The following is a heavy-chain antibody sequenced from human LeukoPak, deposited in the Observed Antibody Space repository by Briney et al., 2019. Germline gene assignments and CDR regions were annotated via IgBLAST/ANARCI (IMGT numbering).Heavy chain of an antibody. Sequence: SETLSLTCTVSGGSVSSTSYYWGWIRQPPGKGLEWIGSIYNSGSTNYNPSLKSRVTISVDTSKNQFSLKLSSVTAADTAVYYCARANYYDSSGYYPDWGQGTLVTVPS. CDR2: IYNSGST. J-gene: IGHJ4*02. V-gene: IGHV4-39*07. CDR1: GGSVSSTSYY. D-gene: IGHD3-22*01. CDR3: ARANYYDSSGYYPD.